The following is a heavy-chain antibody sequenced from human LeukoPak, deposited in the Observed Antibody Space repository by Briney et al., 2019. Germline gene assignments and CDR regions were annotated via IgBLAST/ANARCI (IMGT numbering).Heavy chain of an antibody. CDR3: AAASVYITMVIY. J-gene: IGHJ4*02. D-gene: IGHD3-10*01. Sequence: GASVKVSCKASGYTFTGYYMHWVRQAPGQGLEWMGIINPSGGTTTYAQKFQGRVTMTSDTSTRTVYMELSSLKSEDTAAYYCAAASVYITMVIYWGQGTLVTVSS. CDR1: GYTFTGYY. V-gene: IGHV1-46*01. CDR2: INPSGGTT.